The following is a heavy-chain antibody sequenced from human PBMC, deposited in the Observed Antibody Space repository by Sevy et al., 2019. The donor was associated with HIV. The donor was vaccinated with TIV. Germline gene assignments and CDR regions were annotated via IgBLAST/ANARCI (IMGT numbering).Heavy chain of an antibody. D-gene: IGHD6-13*01. CDR3: ARGCSSWFLFDY. V-gene: IGHV1-2*02. CDR2: INPNSGGT. CDR1: GYTFTGYY. J-gene: IGHJ4*02. Sequence: ASVKVSCKASGYTFTGYYMHWVRQAPGQGLEWMGWINPNSGGTNYAQKFQDRVTMTRDTSISTAYMELSRLRSDDTAVYYCARGCSSWFLFDYWGQGTLVTVSS.